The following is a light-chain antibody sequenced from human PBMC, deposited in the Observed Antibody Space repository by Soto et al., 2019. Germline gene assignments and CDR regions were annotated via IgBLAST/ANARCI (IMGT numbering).Light chain of an antibody. CDR2: GAS. CDR1: QSVSNNY. Sequence: EIVLTQSPGTLSLSPGERATLSCRASQSVSNNYLAWYQQKPGQAPRLLIYGASNRATGIPDRFSGSGSGTEFTLTISSLQTDDFATYYCQQYDSYSWTFGQGTKVDIK. V-gene: IGKV3-20*01. CDR3: QQYDSYSWT. J-gene: IGKJ1*01.